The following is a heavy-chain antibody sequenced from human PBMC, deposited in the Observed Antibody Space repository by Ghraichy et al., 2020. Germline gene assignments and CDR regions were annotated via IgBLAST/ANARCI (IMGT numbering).Heavy chain of an antibody. Sequence: GGSLRLSCAASGFTFDDYAMHWVRQAPGKGLEWVSGISWNSGSIGYADSVKGRFTISRDNAKNSLYLQMNSLRAEDTALYYCAKDTMVVSSFGYGMDVWCQGTTVTVSS. CDR2: ISWNSGSI. CDR3: AKDTMVVSSFGYGMDV. J-gene: IGHJ6*02. V-gene: IGHV3-9*01. CDR1: GFTFDDYA. D-gene: IGHD6-6*01.